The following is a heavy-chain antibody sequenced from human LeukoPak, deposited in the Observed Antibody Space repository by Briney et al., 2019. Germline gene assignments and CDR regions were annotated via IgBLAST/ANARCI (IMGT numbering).Heavy chain of an antibody. CDR3: ARTIAAAGTGFDY. CDR2: INHSGST. CDR1: GGSISSYY. V-gene: IGHV4-34*01. Sequence: SETLSLTCTVSGGSISSYYWSWIRQPPGKGLEWIGEINHSGSTNYNPSLKSRVTISVDTSKNQFSLKLSSVTAADTAVYYCARTIAAAGTGFDYWGQGTLVTVSS. J-gene: IGHJ4*02. D-gene: IGHD6-13*01.